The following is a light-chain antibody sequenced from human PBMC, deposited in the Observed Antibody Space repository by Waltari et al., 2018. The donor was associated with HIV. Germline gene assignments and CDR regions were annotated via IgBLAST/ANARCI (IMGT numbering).Light chain of an antibody. Sequence: QSVLTQPPSVSGVPGQRVTISCTGSSSNIGAGYHVHWYQQLPGTAPKLLIYGNSNRPSGVPDRFSGSKSGTSASLAITGLQAEDEADYHCQSHDSSLSGYVFGTGTKVTVL. CDR2: GNS. V-gene: IGLV1-40*01. J-gene: IGLJ1*01. CDR1: SSNIGAGYH. CDR3: QSHDSSLSGYV.